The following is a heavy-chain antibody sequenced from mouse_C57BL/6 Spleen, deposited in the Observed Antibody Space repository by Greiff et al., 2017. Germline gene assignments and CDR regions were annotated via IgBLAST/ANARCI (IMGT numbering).Heavy chain of an antibody. V-gene: IGHV1-64*01. CDR3: ARHFYGYEGGFAN. CDR1: GYTFTSYW. CDR2: IHPNSGST. D-gene: IGHD2-2*01. Sequence: VQLQQPGAELVKPGASVKLSCKASGYTFTSYWMHWVKQRPGQGLEWIGMIHPNSGSTNYNEKFKSKATLTADKSSSTAYMQLSSLTSEDSAVYYSARHFYGYEGGFANWGQGTLVTVS. J-gene: IGHJ3*01.